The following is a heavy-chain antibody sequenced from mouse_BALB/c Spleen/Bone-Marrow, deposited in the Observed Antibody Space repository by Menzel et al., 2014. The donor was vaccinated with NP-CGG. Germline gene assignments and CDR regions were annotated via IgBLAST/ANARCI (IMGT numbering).Heavy chain of an antibody. CDR2: INDGGSYT. CDR3: ARDGNFAMDY. CDR1: GFTFSDYY. V-gene: IGHV5-4*02. J-gene: IGHJ4*01. D-gene: IGHD2-1*01. Sequence: EVKVEESGGGLVKPGGSLKLSCAVSGFTFSDYYMYWVRQNPEKRLEWVATINDGGSYTYYPDSVKGRFTISRDNAKNNLYLQMSSLKSEDTAMYYCARDGNFAMDYWGQGTSVTVSS.